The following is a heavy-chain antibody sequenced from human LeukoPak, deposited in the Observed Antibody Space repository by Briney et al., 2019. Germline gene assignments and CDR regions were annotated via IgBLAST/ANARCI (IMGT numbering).Heavy chain of an antibody. J-gene: IGHJ2*01. CDR1: GFIFSNYW. V-gene: IGHV3-74*01. CDR2: IKTDGSIL. Sequence: PGGSLRLSCAASGFIFSNYWMHWVRQAPGKGLVWVSRIKTDGSILSYADSVKGRFTISRDNAENTLFLQMNSLGAEDTAVYYCARVGQGEWFFDLWGRGTLVTVSS. CDR3: ARVGQGEWFFDL. D-gene: IGHD1-26*01.